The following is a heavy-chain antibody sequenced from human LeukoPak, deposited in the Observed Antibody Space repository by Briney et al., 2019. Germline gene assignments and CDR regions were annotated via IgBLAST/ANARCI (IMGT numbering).Heavy chain of an antibody. CDR2: INPTGGST. CDR3: ARGPYYDSSGYYYVRSFDY. V-gene: IGHV1-46*01. D-gene: IGHD3-22*01. CDR1: GYTFTSYY. Sequence: ASVKVSCKASGYTFTSYYMHWVRQAPGEGLEWMGIINPTGGSTSYAQKFQGRVTMTRDTSTSTVYMELSSLRSEDTAVYYCARGPYYDSSGYYYVRSFDYWGQGTLVTVSS. J-gene: IGHJ4*02.